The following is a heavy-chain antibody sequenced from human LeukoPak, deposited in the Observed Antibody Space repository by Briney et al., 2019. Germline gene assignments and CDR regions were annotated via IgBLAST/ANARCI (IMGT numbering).Heavy chain of an antibody. CDR2: ISANNGDT. J-gene: IGHJ4*02. D-gene: IGHD3-16*01. CDR1: GYTFTSYG. Sequence: ASVKVSCKASGYTFTSYGISWVRQAPGQGLQWMGWISANNGDTSYSQKLQGRVTMTTDTSTNTAYMELRSLTSDDTAVYYCARDPPGLTLGSPGDYWGQGTLVTVSS. CDR3: ARDPPGLTLGSPGDY. V-gene: IGHV1-18*01.